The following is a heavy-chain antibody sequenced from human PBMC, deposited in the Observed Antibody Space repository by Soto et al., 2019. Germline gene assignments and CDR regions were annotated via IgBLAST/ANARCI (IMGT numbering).Heavy chain of an antibody. J-gene: IGHJ4*02. Sequence: QVQLVESGGGVVQPGTSLRLSCTASGFTFSSNGMHWVRQAPGKGLEWVAFIWYNGINKYYADSVKGRFIISRDNSENTVYLQMNSLRAEDTAVYYCARDPYHYGSGSYYFDYWGQGTLFTVSS. CDR1: GFTFSSNG. D-gene: IGHD3-10*01. CDR3: ARDPYHYGSGSYYFDY. V-gene: IGHV3-33*01. CDR2: IWYNGINK.